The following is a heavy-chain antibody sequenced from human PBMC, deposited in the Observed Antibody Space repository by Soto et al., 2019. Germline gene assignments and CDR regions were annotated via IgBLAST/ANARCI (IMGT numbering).Heavy chain of an antibody. CDR3: ARAPRLPTVTTPGWFDP. J-gene: IGHJ5*02. V-gene: IGHV1-69*13. CDR2: IIPIFGTA. CDR1: GGTVLSYA. Sequence: AVKVFCKAAGGTVLSYAISWVRQAPGQGLEWMGGIIPIFGTANYAQKFQGRVTITADESTSTAYMKLSSVTAADTAVYYCARAPRLPTVTTPGWFDPWGQGTLVTVSS. D-gene: IGHD4-17*01.